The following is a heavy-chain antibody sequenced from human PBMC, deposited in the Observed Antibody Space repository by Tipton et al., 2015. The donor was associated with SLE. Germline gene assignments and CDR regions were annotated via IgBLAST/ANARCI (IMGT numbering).Heavy chain of an antibody. CDR1: GLTFSNSA. D-gene: IGHD3-22*01. J-gene: IGHJ1*01. CDR2: IYSGGST. V-gene: IGHV3-23*03. Sequence: SLRLSCAASGLTFSNSAMSWVRQAPGKGLEWVSVIYSGGSTYYADSVKGRFTISRDNTKKTLYLQMNSLRIEDTAVYYCAKDVDSSGYEFLEHWGQGTLVTVSS. CDR3: AKDVDSSGYEFLEH.